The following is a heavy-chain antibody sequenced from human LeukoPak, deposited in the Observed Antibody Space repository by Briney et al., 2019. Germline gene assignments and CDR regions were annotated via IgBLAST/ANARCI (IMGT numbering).Heavy chain of an antibody. Sequence: GGSLRLSCAASGFTVSSNYMSWVRQAPGKGLEWVANIKQDGSEKYYVDSVKGRFTISRDNAKNSLYLQMNSLRAEDTAVYYCARDPYYYYYGMDVWGQGTTVTVSS. V-gene: IGHV3-7*01. CDR3: ARDPYYYYYGMDV. J-gene: IGHJ6*02. CDR2: IKQDGSEK. CDR1: GFTVSSNY.